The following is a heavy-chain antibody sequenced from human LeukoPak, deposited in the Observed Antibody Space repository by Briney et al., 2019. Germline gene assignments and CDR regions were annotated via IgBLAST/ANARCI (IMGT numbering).Heavy chain of an antibody. V-gene: IGHV3-66*01. Sequence: GGSLRLSCAASGFTVSSNYMSWVRQAPGKGLEWVSVIYSGGSTYYADSVKGRFTISRDNSKNTLYLQMNSLRAEDTAVYYCARAYSGSLTTFDIWGQGTVVTVSS. CDR2: IYSGGST. CDR3: ARAYSGSLTTFDI. J-gene: IGHJ3*02. CDR1: GFTVSSNY. D-gene: IGHD1-26*01.